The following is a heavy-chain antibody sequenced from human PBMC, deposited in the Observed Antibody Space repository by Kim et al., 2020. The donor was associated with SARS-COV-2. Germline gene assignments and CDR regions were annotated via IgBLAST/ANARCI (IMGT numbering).Heavy chain of an antibody. CDR3: ARDCSSTSCPGAHDAFDI. CDR1: GGTFSSYA. V-gene: IGHV1-69*13. J-gene: IGHJ3*02. CDR2: IIPIFGTA. D-gene: IGHD2-2*01. Sequence: SVKVSCKASGGTFSSYAISWVRQAPGQGLEWMGGIIPIFGTANYAQKFQGRVTITADESTSTAYMELSSLRSEDTAVYYCARDCSSTSCPGAHDAFDIWGQGTMVTVSS.